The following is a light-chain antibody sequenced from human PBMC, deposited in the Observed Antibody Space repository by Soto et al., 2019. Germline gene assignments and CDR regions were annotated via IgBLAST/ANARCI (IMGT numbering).Light chain of an antibody. CDR2: GAS. J-gene: IGKJ1*01. V-gene: IGKV3-20*01. CDR3: QHYGASRT. CDR1: HSVDSTH. Sequence: EIVLTQSPGTLSLSPGERATLSCRTSHSVDSTHLAWYQQKPGQAPRLLIYGASGRATGIPDRFGGSGSGTDFPLTISRLEPEDFAVYYCQHYGASRTFGQGTKVEVK.